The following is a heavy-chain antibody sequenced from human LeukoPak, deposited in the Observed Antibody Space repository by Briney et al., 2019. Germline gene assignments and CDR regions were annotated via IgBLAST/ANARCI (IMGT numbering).Heavy chain of an antibody. CDR3: TTGFLEWLFEIRDAFDI. Sequence: GGSLRLSCAASGFTFSNAWMSWVRQAPGRGREWVGRIKRKTDGGTTDYAAPVKGRFTISRDDSKNTLYLQMNSLKTEDTAVYYCTTGFLEWLFEIRDAFDIWGQGTMVTVSS. D-gene: IGHD3-3*01. CDR2: IKRKTDGGTT. J-gene: IGHJ3*02. CDR1: GFTFSNAW. V-gene: IGHV3-15*01.